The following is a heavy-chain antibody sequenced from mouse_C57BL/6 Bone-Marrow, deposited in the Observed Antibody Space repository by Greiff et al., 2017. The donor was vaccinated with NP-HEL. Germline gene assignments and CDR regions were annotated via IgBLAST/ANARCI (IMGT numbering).Heavy chain of an antibody. CDR2: ISSGSSTI. V-gene: IGHV5-17*01. J-gene: IGHJ4*01. CDR1: GFTFSDYG. Sequence: EVKLVESGGGLVKPGGSLKLSCAASGFTFSDYGMHWVRQAPEKGLEWVAYISSGSSTIYYADTVKGRFTISRVNAKNTLFLQMTSLRSEDTAMYYCARGGLRLYAMDYWGQGTSVTVSS. CDR3: ARGGLRLYAMDY. D-gene: IGHD2-4*01.